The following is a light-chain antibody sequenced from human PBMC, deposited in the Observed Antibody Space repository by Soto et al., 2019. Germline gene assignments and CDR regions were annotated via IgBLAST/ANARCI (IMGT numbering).Light chain of an antibody. CDR2: DVS. Sequence: QSALTQPASVSGSPGQSITSSCTGSSSDVGGYNYVSWYQQHPGKAPKLVIFDVSNRPSGVSHRVSGSKSGNTASLTISGLQAEDEADYYCSSYIRISTLLFGGGTKLTV. CDR3: SSYIRISTLL. J-gene: IGLJ2*01. V-gene: IGLV2-14*03. CDR1: SSDVGGYNY.